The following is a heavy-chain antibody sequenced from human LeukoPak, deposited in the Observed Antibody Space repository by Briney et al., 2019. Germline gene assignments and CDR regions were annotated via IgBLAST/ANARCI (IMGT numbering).Heavy chain of an antibody. V-gene: IGHV1-18*01. CDR1: GYTFTSYG. CDR2: IIPIFGTA. D-gene: IGHD6-13*01. J-gene: IGHJ4*02. Sequence: ASVKVSCKASGYTFTSYGISWVRQAPGQGLEWMGGIIPIFGTANYAQKLQGRVTMTTDTSTSTAYMELRSLRSDDTAVYYCARGRAGEQQLVDYWGQGTLVTVSS. CDR3: ARGRAGEQQLVDY.